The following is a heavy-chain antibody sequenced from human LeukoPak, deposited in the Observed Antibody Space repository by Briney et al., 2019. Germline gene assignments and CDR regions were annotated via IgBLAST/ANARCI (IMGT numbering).Heavy chain of an antibody. CDR1: GFSFSTSA. CDR3: ARAGKAAAFDY. J-gene: IGHJ4*02. Sequence: GGSLRLSCAASGFSFSTSAMSWVRQAPGKGLEWVSAISGSGGRAYYADSVEGRFTISRDNSKNTLWLQMNSLKAEDTAVYYCARAGKAAAFDYRGQGTLVTVSS. D-gene: IGHD2-15*01. CDR2: ISGSGGRA. V-gene: IGHV3-23*01.